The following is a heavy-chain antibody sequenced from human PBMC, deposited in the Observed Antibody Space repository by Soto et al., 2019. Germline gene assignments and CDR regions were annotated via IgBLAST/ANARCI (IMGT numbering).Heavy chain of an antibody. CDR3: AKVQAYFDWSRALDY. CDR1: GFTFSSYA. Sequence: GGSLRLSCAASGFTFSSYAMSWVRQAPGKGLEWVSAISGSGGSTCYADSVKGRFTISRDNSKNTLYLQMNSLRAEDTAVYYCAKVQAYFDWSRALDYWGQGTLVTVSS. J-gene: IGHJ4*02. V-gene: IGHV3-23*01. CDR2: ISGSGGST. D-gene: IGHD3-9*01.